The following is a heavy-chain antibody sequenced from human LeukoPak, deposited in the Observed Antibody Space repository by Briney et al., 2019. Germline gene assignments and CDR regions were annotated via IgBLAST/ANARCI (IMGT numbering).Heavy chain of an antibody. V-gene: IGHV4-39*01. CDR2: IYYSGSP. Sequence: PSDTLSLTCTVSGGSISSNNYYWGWIRQPPGKGLEWIGSIYYSGSPYYNPSLKSRVTISVDTSKNQFSLRLSSVTAADTAVYYCATWRTAKTGFDYWGQGTLVTVSS. CDR1: GGSISSNNYY. D-gene: IGHD1-1*01. CDR3: ATWRTAKTGFDY. J-gene: IGHJ4*02.